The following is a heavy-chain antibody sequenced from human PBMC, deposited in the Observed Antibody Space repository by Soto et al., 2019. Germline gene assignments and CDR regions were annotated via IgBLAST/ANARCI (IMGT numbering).Heavy chain of an antibody. CDR2: INPSGGST. V-gene: IGHV1-46*01. J-gene: IGHJ4*02. CDR1: GYTFTSFY. D-gene: IGHD6-25*01. CDR3: ARDLPEYSSGSKFDY. Sequence: ASVKVSCKASGYTFTSFYMHWVRQAPGQGLEWMGIINPSGGSTSYAQKFQGRVTMTRDTSTSTVYMELSSLRSEDTAVYYCARDLPEYSSGSKFDYWGQGTLVTVSS.